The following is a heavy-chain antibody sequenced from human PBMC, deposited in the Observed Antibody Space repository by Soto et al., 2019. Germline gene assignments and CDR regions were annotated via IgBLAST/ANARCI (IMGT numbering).Heavy chain of an antibody. CDR2: IYYSGST. CDR3: ARTYPYYYDSSGYFTGMDV. V-gene: IGHV4-30-4*01. D-gene: IGHD3-22*01. Sequence: QVQLQESGPGLVKPSQTLSLTCTVSGGSISSGDYYWSWIRQPPGKDLEWIGYIYYSGSTYYNPSLKSRVTISVDTSKNQFSLKLSSVTAADTAVYYCARTYPYYYDSSGYFTGMDVWGQGTTVTVSS. J-gene: IGHJ6*02. CDR1: GGSISSGDYY.